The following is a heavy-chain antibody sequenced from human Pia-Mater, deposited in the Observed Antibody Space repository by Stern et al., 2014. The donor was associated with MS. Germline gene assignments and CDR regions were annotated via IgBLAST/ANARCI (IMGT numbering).Heavy chain of an antibody. CDR1: GFTFDDYG. D-gene: IGHD2-8*01. CDR2: INWNGGST. V-gene: IGHV3-20*01. CDR3: ARDIYCTNGVCYYGMDV. Sequence: EVQLVESGGGVVRPGGSLRLSCAASGFTFDDYGMSWVRQAPGKGLERVSGINWNGGSTGYADSVKGRFTISRDNAKNSLYLQMNSLRAEDTALYHCARDIYCTNGVCYYGMDVWGQGTTVTVSS. J-gene: IGHJ6*02.